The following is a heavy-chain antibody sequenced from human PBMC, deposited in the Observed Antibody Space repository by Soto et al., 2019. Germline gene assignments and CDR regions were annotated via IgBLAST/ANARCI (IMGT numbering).Heavy chain of an antibody. CDR2: ISSSSRTI. D-gene: IGHD4-17*01. V-gene: IGHV3-48*01. CDR3: AREDDYLNWFDP. CDR1: GFTFSSYS. Sequence: EVQLVESGGGLVQPGGSLRLSCAASGFTFSSYSMNWVRQAPGKGLEWVSYISSSSRTIYYADSVKGRCTISRDNAKNSLYMQMNSLRAEDTAVYYCAREDDYLNWFDPWGQGTLVTVSS. J-gene: IGHJ5*02.